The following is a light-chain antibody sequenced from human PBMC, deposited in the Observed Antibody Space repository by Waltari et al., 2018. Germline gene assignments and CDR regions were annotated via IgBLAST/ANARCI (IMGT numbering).Light chain of an antibody. Sequence: QSVLTQPPSVSGAPGQRVTISCTGSGSNIGAGYDVHWYQQLPRAAPKLLISGSSSRPLGVPDLFFGSTSGTSASLAIIGLQAEDEADYYCQSYDTSLSVVFGGGTKLTVL. CDR1: GSNIGAGYD. J-gene: IGLJ3*02. CDR3: QSYDTSLSVV. V-gene: IGLV1-40*01. CDR2: GSS.